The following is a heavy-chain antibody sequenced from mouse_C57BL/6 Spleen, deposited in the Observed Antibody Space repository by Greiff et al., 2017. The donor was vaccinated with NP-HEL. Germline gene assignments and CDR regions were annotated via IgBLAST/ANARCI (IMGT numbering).Heavy chain of an antibody. Sequence: VQLQQSGPELVKPGASVKISCKASGYSFTGYYMNWVKQSPEKSLEWIGEINPSTGGTTYNQKFKAKATLTVDKSSSTAYMQLKSLTSEDSAVYYCARSSWGDFDYWGQGTTLTVSS. CDR2: INPSTGGT. V-gene: IGHV1-42*01. CDR1: GYSFTGYY. D-gene: IGHD4-1*01. J-gene: IGHJ2*01. CDR3: ARSSWGDFDY.